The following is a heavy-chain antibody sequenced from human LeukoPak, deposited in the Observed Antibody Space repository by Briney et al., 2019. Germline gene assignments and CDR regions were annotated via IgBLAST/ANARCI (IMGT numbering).Heavy chain of an antibody. CDR1: GGSITSYY. J-gene: IGHJ4*02. CDR3: ASSAYVGVYFDY. Sequence: SGTLSLTCTVSGGSITSYYWSWIRQPPGKGLEWIGYIYYSGSTNYNPSLESRVTISVDTSKNQFSLKLSSVTAADTAVYYCASSAYVGVYFDYWGQGTLVTVSS. V-gene: IGHV4-59*01. CDR2: IYYSGST. D-gene: IGHD2-8*01.